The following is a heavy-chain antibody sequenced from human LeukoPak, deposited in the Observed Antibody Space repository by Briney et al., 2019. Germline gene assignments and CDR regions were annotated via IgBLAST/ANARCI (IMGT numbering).Heavy chain of an antibody. Sequence: SVKVSCKASGYTFTDYYLHWVRPAPGQGLEWMRWINPNSGGTNYAQKFQGWVTMTRDTSISTAFMELSWLRSDDTAVYYCARGYSGYDWVDYWGQGTLVTVSS. CDR3: ARGYSGYDWVDY. V-gene: IGHV1-2*04. J-gene: IGHJ4*02. CDR2: INPNSGGT. CDR1: GYTFTDYY. D-gene: IGHD5-12*01.